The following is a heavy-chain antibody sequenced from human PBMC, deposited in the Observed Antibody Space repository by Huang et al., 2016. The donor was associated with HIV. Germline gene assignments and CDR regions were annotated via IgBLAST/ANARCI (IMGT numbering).Heavy chain of an antibody. CDR2: IIHLHDTT. Sequence: QVQLVQSGAEMEKSGSSVKVSCKAPGGTVSSVSFPWVLRAPGHGLEWMGGIIHLHDTTDFEQEYRGRVTLTADESTNTAFMELSGLTSKDTAVYYWARGVGNSNRGFDIWGQGTLVTVS. D-gene: IGHD5-18*01. V-gene: IGHV1-69*13. CDR1: GGTVSSVS. CDR3: ARGVGNSNRGFDI. J-gene: IGHJ4*02.